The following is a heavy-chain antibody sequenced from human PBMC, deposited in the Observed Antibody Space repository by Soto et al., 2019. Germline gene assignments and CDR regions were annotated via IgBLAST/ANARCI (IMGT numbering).Heavy chain of an antibody. CDR3: ARASGSGTTWGYYYYYGMDV. CDR2: INHSGST. CDR1: GGSFSGYY. V-gene: IGHV4-34*01. Sequence: PSETLSLTCAVYGGSFSGYYWSWIRQPPGKGLEWIGEINHSGSTNYNPSLKSRVTISVDTSKNQFSLKLSSVTAADTAVYYCARASGSGTTWGYYYYYGMDVWGQGTTVT. J-gene: IGHJ6*02. D-gene: IGHD2-15*01.